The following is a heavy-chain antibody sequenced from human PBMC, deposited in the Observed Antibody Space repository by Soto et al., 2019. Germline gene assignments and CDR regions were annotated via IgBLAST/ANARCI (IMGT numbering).Heavy chain of an antibody. CDR3: ARVWYCSGGSCYTWFDP. CDR1: GGTFSSYT. D-gene: IGHD2-15*01. Sequence: QVPLVQSGAEVKKPGSSVKVSCKASGGTFSSYTISWVRQAPGQGLEWMGRIIPILGIANYAQKFQGRVTITADKSTSTAYMELSSLRSEDTAVYYCARVWYCSGGSCYTWFDPWGQGTLVTVSS. CDR2: IIPILGIA. V-gene: IGHV1-69*02. J-gene: IGHJ5*02.